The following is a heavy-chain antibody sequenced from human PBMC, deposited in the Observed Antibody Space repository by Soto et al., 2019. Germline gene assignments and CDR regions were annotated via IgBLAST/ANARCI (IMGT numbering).Heavy chain of an antibody. CDR2: ISAYNGNT. J-gene: IGHJ4*02. Sequence: ASVKVSCKASGYTFTSYGISWVRQAPGQGLEWMGWISAYNGNTNYAQKLQGRVTMTTDTSTSTAYMELRSLRSDDTAVYYCAREEDLDCSGGSSVFDYWGQGAXVTVS. CDR1: GYTFTSYG. CDR3: AREEDLDCSGGSSVFDY. D-gene: IGHD2-15*01. V-gene: IGHV1-18*01.